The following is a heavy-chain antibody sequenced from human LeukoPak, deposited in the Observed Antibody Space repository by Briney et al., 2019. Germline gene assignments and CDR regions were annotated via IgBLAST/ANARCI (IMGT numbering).Heavy chain of an antibody. Sequence: SVKVSCKASGGTFSSYTISWVRQAPGQGREGMGGIIPIFCTANYAQKLQGRVTITTDESTSTAYMELSSLGSEEAAVYYCAREIYSSSWYVSDAFDIWGQRTMVTVSS. CDR3: AREIYSSSWYVSDAFDI. CDR1: GGTFSSYT. V-gene: IGHV1-69*05. CDR2: IIPIFCTA. D-gene: IGHD6-13*01. J-gene: IGHJ3*02.